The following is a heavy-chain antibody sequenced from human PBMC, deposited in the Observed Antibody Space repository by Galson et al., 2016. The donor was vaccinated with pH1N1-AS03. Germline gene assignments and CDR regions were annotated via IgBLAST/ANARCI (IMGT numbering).Heavy chain of an antibody. CDR1: GFTLSSYW. D-gene: IGHD3-10*01. V-gene: IGHV3-74*01. CDR2: INVDGSST. Sequence: SLRLSCAASGFTLSSYWMHWVRQAPGKGLVWVSRINVDGSSTSYVDSVQGRFTISRDTYTLYLQMNSLRVDDTAVYYCSRVPGKVWGQGTLVTVSS. J-gene: IGHJ4*02. CDR3: SRVPGKV.